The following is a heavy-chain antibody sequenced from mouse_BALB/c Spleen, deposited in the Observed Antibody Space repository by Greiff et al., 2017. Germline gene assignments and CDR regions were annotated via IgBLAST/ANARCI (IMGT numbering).Heavy chain of an antibody. CDR1: GFNIKDTY. D-gene: IGHD1-1*02. V-gene: IGHV14-3*02. CDR2: IDPANGNT. CDR3: AKVGGSLGAMDD. Sequence: VQLQQSGAELVKPGASVKLSCTASGFNIKDTYMHWVKQRPEQGLEWIGRIDPANGNTKYDPKFQGKATLTADTSSNTAYLQLSSLTSEDTAVYYCAKVGGSLGAMDDWGQGTSVTVSS. J-gene: IGHJ4*01.